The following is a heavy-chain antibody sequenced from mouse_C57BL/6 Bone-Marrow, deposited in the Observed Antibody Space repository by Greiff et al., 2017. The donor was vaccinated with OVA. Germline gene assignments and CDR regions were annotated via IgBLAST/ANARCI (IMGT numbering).Heavy chain of an antibody. CDR1: GYTFTGYW. CDR2: ILPGSGST. V-gene: IGHV1-9*01. CDR3: ARSNTTEGV. D-gene: IGHD1-1*01. J-gene: IGHJ1*03. Sequence: VKLMESGAELMKPGASVKLSCKATGYTFTGYWIEWVKQRPGHGLEWLGVILPGSGSTNYNEKFQGKATFTANTSSATAYIQLSSLTTEDSAIYYFARSNTTEGVWGTGTTVTVSS.